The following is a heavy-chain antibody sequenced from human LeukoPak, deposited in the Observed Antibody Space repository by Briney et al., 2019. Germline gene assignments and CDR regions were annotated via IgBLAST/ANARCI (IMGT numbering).Heavy chain of an antibody. D-gene: IGHD6-19*01. CDR2: IIPGLGTA. V-gene: IGHV1-69*06. Sequence: FSEASGGTFTNYAISWVRQAPGQGLEWMGGIIPGLGTANYAQKFQDRVMITADKSTTTAYMELSRLTSEDTAVYYCARGKEMAGNLYYYGMGVWGKGTTVNVAS. CDR3: ARGKEMAGNLYYYGMGV. CDR1: GGTFTNYA. J-gene: IGHJ6*04.